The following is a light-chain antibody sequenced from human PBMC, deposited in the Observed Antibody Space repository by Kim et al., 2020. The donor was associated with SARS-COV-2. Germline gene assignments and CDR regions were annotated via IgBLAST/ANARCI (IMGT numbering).Light chain of an antibody. CDR3: QQSYSTLTWT. V-gene: IGKV1-39*01. J-gene: IGKJ1*01. CDR1: RSISSY. Sequence: SVGDRVTITCRASRSISSYLNWYQQKPGKAPKLLIYAASSLQSGVPSRFSGSGSGTDFTLTISSLQPEDFATYYCQQSYSTLTWTFGQGTKVEIK. CDR2: AAS.